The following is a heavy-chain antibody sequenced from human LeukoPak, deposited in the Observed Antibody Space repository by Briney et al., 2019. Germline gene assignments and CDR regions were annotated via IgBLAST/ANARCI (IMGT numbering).Heavy chain of an antibody. V-gene: IGHV1-18*01. CDR3: ARDPGQYYDILTGYYTPYYFDY. J-gene: IGHJ4*02. Sequence: ASVKVSCKASGYTFTSYGISWVRQAPGQGLEWMGWISTYNGDTDYSQKLQGRVTMTTDTSTSTAYMELRSLRSDDTAVYYCARDPGQYYDILTGYYTPYYFDYWGQGTLVTVSS. CDR2: ISTYNGDT. D-gene: IGHD3-9*01. CDR1: GYTFTSYG.